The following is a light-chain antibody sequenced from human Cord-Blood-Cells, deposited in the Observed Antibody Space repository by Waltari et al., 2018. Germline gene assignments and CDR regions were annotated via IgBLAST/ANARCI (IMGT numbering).Light chain of an antibody. CDR3: QQYYSTLT. Sequence: DIVMTQSPDSLAVSLGERATINCKSSQSVLYSSNNKNYLAWYQQKPGQPPKLLIYWASTRESGVPDRCSGSGSGTDLTHTISSLQAEDVAVYYCQQYYSTLTFGGGTKVEI. CDR2: WAS. V-gene: IGKV4-1*01. CDR1: QSVLYSSNNKNY. J-gene: IGKJ4*01.